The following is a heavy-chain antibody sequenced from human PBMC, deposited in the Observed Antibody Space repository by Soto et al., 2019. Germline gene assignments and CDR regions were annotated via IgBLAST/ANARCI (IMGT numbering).Heavy chain of an antibody. CDR3: TTLRNTFYYDSSRHEFYFDY. V-gene: IGHV3-15*01. Sequence: EGSLRLSCAASGFNFNDAWMTWVRQAPGKGLEWVGRIRGKSDGGTTDYAAPVKGRFIISRDDSTNTLFLQMNSLKTEDTAFYYCTTLRNTFYYDSSRHEFYFDYWGQGALVTVSS. CDR2: IRGKSDGGTT. CDR1: GFNFNDAW. J-gene: IGHJ4*02. D-gene: IGHD3-22*01.